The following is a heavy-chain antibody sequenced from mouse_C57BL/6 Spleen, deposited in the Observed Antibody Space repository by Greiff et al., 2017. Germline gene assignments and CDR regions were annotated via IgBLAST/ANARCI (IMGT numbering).Heavy chain of an antibody. CDR2: IDPSDSYT. CDR3: ARAGYTDV. V-gene: IGHV1-69*01. CDR1: GYTFTSYW. Sequence: QVQLQQPGAELVMPGASVKLSCKASGYTFTSYWMHWVKQRPGQGLEWIGEIDPSDSYTNYTQKFKGKSTLTVDKSSSTDYVQLSRLTSEDSAVYYSARAGYTDVWGTGTTVTVSS. J-gene: IGHJ1*03.